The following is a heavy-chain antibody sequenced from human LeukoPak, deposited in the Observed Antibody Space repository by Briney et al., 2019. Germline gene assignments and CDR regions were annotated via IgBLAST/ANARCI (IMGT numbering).Heavy chain of an antibody. J-gene: IGHJ6*02. Sequence: GGSLRLSCAASGFTFSSDSMNWDRQAPGKGLEWVSSISSSSSYIYYADSVKGRFTISRDNAKNSLYLQMNSLRAEDTAVYYCARDPDGSGSYYDSNYYYGMDVWGQGTTATVSS. CDR1: GFTFSSDS. CDR2: ISSSSSYI. V-gene: IGHV3-21*01. D-gene: IGHD3-10*01. CDR3: ARDPDGSGSYYDSNYYYGMDV.